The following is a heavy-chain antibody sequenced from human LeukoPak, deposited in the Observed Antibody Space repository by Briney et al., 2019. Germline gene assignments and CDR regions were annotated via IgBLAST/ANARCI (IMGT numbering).Heavy chain of an antibody. CDR2: AQGDGRLQ. CDR3: ATGGGFYYGH. V-gene: IGHV3-33*01. D-gene: IGHD3-22*01. CDR1: GFSFSIYG. Sequence: GTSLRLSCAASGFSFSIYGMHWVRQAPGKGLEWVAAAQGDGRLQYYADSVKGRFTISKDISKSTLYVQMNSLRAEDTAVYYCATGGGFYYGHWGQGTLVTVSS. J-gene: IGHJ4*02.